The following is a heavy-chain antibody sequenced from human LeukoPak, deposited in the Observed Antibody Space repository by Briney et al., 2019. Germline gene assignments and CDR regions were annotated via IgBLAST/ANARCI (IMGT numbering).Heavy chain of an antibody. D-gene: IGHD1-1*01. V-gene: IGHV3-30*02. Sequence: PGGSLRLSCAASGFPFSGYGVFWVCQAPGKGLEWLAYIRYDGSNTKYADSVKGRFTISRDNSKNTLDLQMNSLRAEDTAVYYCAKPGTGSNYYLDVWGKGTTVTVSS. CDR2: IRYDGSNT. CDR1: GFPFSGYG. CDR3: AKPGTGSNYYLDV. J-gene: IGHJ6*03.